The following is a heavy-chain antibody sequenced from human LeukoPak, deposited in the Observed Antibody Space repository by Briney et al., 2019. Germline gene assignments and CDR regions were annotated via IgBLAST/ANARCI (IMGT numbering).Heavy chain of an antibody. J-gene: IGHJ4*02. D-gene: IGHD1-1*01. CDR1: GFTFDDYA. CDR3: ARDEETSGTDY. CDR2: ISSSSSTI. V-gene: IGHV3-48*01. Sequence: GGPLRLSCAASGFTFDDYAMHWVRQAPGKGLEWVSYISSSSSTIYYADSVKGRFTISRDNAKNSLYLQMNSLRAEDTAVYYCARDEETSGTDYWGQGTLVTVSS.